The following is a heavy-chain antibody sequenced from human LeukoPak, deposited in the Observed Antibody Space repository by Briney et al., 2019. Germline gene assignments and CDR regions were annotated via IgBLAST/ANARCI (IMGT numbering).Heavy chain of an antibody. Sequence: PGKSLRLSCAASGFTFSDYVIYWVRQAPGKGLEWVAVMSHDGSNEEYADSVKGRFTISRDNSKKTLYLQMNSLRPDGTAMYYCARDLDIMTGYSVFDYWGQGTLVTVSS. CDR1: GFTFSDYV. CDR3: ARDLDIMTGYSVFDY. CDR2: MSHDGSNE. D-gene: IGHD3-9*01. V-gene: IGHV3-30*04. J-gene: IGHJ4*02.